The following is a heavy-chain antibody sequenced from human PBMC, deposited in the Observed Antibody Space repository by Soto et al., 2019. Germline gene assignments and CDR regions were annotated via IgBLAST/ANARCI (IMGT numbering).Heavy chain of an antibody. CDR3: ARGAVTGTSLFDY. J-gene: IGHJ4*02. D-gene: IGHD6-19*01. Sequence: GWALRLACAFSVFTITTYSMKWVRQAPGKGLEWISFINKNGFTIYYADSVKGRFTISRDYAKNSLYLQMDSLRHEDTAVYYCARGAVTGTSLFDYWGLGTLVTVSS. CDR2: INKNGFTI. CDR1: VFTITTYS. V-gene: IGHV3-48*02.